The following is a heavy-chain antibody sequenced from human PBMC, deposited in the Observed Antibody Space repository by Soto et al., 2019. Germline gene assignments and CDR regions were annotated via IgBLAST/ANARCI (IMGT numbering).Heavy chain of an antibody. J-gene: IGHJ4*02. CDR1: GGSFSGYY. Sequence: ASETLSLTCAVYGGSFSGYYWSWIRQPPGKGLEWIGEINHSGSTNYNPSLKSRVTISVDTSKNQFSLKLSSVTAADTAVYYCAGSGSYYVYWGQGTLVTVSS. CDR3: AGSGSYYVY. V-gene: IGHV4-34*01. D-gene: IGHD1-26*01. CDR2: INHSGST.